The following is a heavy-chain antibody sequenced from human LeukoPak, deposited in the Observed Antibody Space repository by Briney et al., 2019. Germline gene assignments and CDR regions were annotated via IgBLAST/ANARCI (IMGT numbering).Heavy chain of an antibody. CDR2: INHSGST. V-gene: IGHV4-34*01. D-gene: IGHD6-6*01. CDR1: GGSFSGYY. J-gene: IGHJ5*02. CDR3: ARGRRIAARYYNWFDP. Sequence: SETLSLTCAVYGGSFSGYYWSWIRQPPGKGLEWIGEINHSGSTNYNPSLKSRVTISVDTSQNQFSLKLSSVTAADTAVYYCARGRRIAARYYNWFDPWGQGTLVTVSS.